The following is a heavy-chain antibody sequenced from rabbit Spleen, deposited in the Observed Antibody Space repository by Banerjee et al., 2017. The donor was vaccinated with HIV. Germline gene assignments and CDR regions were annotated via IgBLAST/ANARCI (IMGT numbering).Heavy chain of an antibody. CDR2: IYTGNGKN. CDR1: GFSFSSSFD. V-gene: IGHV1S45*01. D-gene: IGHD6-1*01. Sequence: QEQLVESGGGLVKPGASLTLTCTASGFSFSSSFDMSWVRQAPGKGLEWIGFIYTGNGKNYYASWAKGRFTISKTSSTTVTLQLTSLTAADTATYFCARDSGSYDYIDVYFNLWGPGTLVTVS. J-gene: IGHJ4*01. CDR3: ARDSGSYDYIDVYFNL.